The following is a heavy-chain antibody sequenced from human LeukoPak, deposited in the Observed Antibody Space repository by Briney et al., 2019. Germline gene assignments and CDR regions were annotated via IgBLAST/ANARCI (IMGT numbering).Heavy chain of an antibody. CDR1: GFTFSSYA. J-gene: IGHJ6*03. V-gene: IGHV3-23*01. Sequence: PGGSLRLSCAASGFTFSSYAMSWVRQAPGKGLEWVSAISGSGGSTYYADSVKGRFTISRDNSKNTLYLQMNSLRAEDTAVYYCARDPSEEPPYYYYMDVWGKGTTVTVSS. CDR3: ARDPSEEPPYYYYMDV. CDR2: ISGSGGST. D-gene: IGHD1-14*01.